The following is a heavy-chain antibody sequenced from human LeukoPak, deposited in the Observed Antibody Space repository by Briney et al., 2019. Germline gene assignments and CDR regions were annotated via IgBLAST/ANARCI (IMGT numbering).Heavy chain of an antibody. Sequence: PGGSLRLSCAASGFTFSNYGMSWVRQVPGKGLEWVSGISDTGGSEYYADSVKGRFTISRDNSKNTLYLQMNSLRTEDTAVYYCARDPFGDNWFDPWGQGTLVTVSS. D-gene: IGHD3-10*01. CDR3: ARDPFGDNWFDP. CDR2: ISDTGGSE. J-gene: IGHJ5*02. V-gene: IGHV3-23*01. CDR1: GFTFSNYG.